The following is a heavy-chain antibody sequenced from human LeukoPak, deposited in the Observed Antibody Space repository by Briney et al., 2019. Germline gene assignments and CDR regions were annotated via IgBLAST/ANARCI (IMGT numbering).Heavy chain of an antibody. J-gene: IGHJ4*02. Sequence: GGSLRLSCAASGFTFSRYNMNWVRQAPGKGLGWVSSITSSSNYIYYADSVKGRFTISRDNAKNSLYLQMNSLRAEDTTVYYCARDCWDYGSGSYCGIDYWGQGTLVTVSS. CDR3: ARDCWDYGSGSYCGIDY. D-gene: IGHD3-10*01. CDR1: GFTFSRYN. CDR2: ITSSSNYI. V-gene: IGHV3-21*03.